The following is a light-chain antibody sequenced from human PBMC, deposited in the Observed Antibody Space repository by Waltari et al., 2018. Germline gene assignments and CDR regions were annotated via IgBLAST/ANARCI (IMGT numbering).Light chain of an antibody. CDR2: MIT. J-gene: IGKJ1*01. V-gene: IGKV2-28*01. CDR3: MQARQTPLT. CDR1: QSLLHSSGNTY. Sequence: DIVMTQSPLFLPVTPGEPASISCRSSQSLLHSSGNTYLDWYLQKPGQSPQLLIYMITNRAAGGPDRFIGSGSGTDFTLKISRGEAEDVGIYYCMQARQTPLTFGQGTRVEIK.